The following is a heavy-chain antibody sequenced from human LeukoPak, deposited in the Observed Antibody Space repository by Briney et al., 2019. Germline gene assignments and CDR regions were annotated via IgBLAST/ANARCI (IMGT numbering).Heavy chain of an antibody. D-gene: IGHD1-26*01. J-gene: IGHJ2*01. CDR3: AKEGVQAPTDWYFGL. V-gene: IGHV3-23*01. CDR1: GFTFSTYG. Sequence: GGSLRLSCAASGFTFSTYGMGWVRQAPGKGLEWVSSINDNGGTSTWYADSLKGRFTISRDNSKNTVYLQMNSLRAEDTAVYYCAKEGVQAPTDWYFGLWGRGTLVTVSS. CDR2: INDNGGTST.